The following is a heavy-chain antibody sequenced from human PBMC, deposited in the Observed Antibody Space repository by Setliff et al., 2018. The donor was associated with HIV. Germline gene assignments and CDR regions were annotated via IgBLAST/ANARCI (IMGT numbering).Heavy chain of an antibody. V-gene: IGHV4-39*01. CDR2: VSQSGST. CDR3: ARVPVPGANWFGP. CDR1: GVSINRTDHY. Sequence: PSETLSLTCSVSGVSINRTDHYWGWIRQSPGKSLEWIGSVSQSGSTYYNPSLKSRITISVDRSKNLFSLKLISVTAADQGVYYCARVPVPGANWFGPWGLGTLVTVSS. J-gene: IGHJ5*02.